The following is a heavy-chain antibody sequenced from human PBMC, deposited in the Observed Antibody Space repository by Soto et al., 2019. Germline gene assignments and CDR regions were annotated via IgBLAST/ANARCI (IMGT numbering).Heavy chain of an antibody. Sequence: QVQLVQSGAEVKKPGASVKVSCKASGYSFTMYAFSWVREAPGQGIEWMGWINPDNGDTNYAQKFQGRVAMITDTSTSTAYMELRSLRSDDTAVYYCARDEYGGDSGYAMDVWGQGTTVTVSS. J-gene: IGHJ6*02. D-gene: IGHD2-21*02. CDR1: GYSFTMYA. CDR3: ARDEYGGDSGYAMDV. CDR2: INPDNGDT. V-gene: IGHV1-18*01.